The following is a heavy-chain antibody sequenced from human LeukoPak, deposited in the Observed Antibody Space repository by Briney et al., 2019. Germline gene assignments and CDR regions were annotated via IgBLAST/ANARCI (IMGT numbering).Heavy chain of an antibody. Sequence: GSLRLSCGASGFTFSSYRMDWVRQVPGKGLGWVSYIDTDGSRTTYADSVKGRFTISRDNDKNTVYLQMDSLRAEDTAVYYCVRGRVGGVDYWGQGTMVTVSS. CDR3: VRGRVGGVDY. CDR2: IDTDGSRT. CDR1: GFTFSSYR. D-gene: IGHD4-23*01. J-gene: IGHJ4*02. V-gene: IGHV3-74*01.